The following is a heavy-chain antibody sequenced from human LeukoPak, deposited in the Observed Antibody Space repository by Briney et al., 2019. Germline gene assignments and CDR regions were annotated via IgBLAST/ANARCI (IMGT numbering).Heavy chain of an antibody. CDR2: INPSGGST. CDR1: GYTFTTYY. V-gene: IGHV1-46*01. CDR3: AREGGLAVAGTAFDI. J-gene: IGHJ3*02. Sequence: ASVNVSFKPSGYTFTTYYIHWVRQAPGQGLEWMGVINPSGGSTRYAQKFQGRVPMTGDTSTSTVYMELSSLRSEDTAVYYCAREGGLAVAGTAFDIWGQGTMVTVSS. D-gene: IGHD6-19*01.